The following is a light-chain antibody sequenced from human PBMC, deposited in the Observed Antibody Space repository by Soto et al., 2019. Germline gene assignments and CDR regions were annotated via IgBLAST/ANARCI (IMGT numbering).Light chain of an antibody. CDR1: QSLLDSSNNKNS. CDR3: QQYSSNPQT. V-gene: IGKV4-1*01. CDR2: WAS. J-gene: IGKJ2*01. Sequence: DIVLTQSPDSLAVSLGERATIKCMSSQSLLDSSNNKNSLAWYQQKPGQPPTLLIYWASTRESGVPDRFGGGGSGTDFTLTITSLQAEDVAVYYCQQYSSNPQTFGQGIKLEIK.